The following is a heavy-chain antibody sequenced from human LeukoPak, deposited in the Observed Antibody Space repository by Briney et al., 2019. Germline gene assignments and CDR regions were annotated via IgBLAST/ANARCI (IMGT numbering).Heavy chain of an antibody. CDR2: ISGSGGST. J-gene: IGHJ4*02. CDR1: GFTFSSYA. V-gene: IGHV3-23*01. CDR3: ARGRSAFDY. Sequence: GGSLRLSCAASGFTFSSYAMSWVRQAPGKGLEWVSAISGSGGSTYYADSVKGRFTISRDNAKNSLYLQMNSLRAEDTAVYYCARGRSAFDYWGQGTLVTVSS.